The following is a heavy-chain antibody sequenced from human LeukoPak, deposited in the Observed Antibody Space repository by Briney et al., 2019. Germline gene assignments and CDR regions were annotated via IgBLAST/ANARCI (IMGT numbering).Heavy chain of an antibody. Sequence: SETLSLTCTVSGGSISSSSYYWGWIRQPPGKGLEWIGSIYYSGSTYYNPSLKSRVTISVDTSKNQFSLKLSSVTAADTAVYYCASLISSSWYFDYWGQGTLVTVSS. V-gene: IGHV4-39*07. D-gene: IGHD6-13*01. CDR1: GGSISSSSYY. J-gene: IGHJ4*02. CDR2: IYYSGST. CDR3: ASLISSSWYFDY.